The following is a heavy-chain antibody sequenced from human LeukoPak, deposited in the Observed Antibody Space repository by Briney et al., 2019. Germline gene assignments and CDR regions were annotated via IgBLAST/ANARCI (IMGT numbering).Heavy chain of an antibody. Sequence: SETLSLTCAVSGYSISSGYYWGWIRRPPGKGLEWIGSIYHSGSTYYNPSLKSRVTISVDTPKNQFSLKLSSVTAADTAVYYCARDGGYSGSYYLDYWGQGTLVTVSS. CDR1: GYSISSGYY. D-gene: IGHD1-26*01. CDR2: IYHSGST. V-gene: IGHV4-38-2*02. CDR3: ARDGGYSGSYYLDY. J-gene: IGHJ4*02.